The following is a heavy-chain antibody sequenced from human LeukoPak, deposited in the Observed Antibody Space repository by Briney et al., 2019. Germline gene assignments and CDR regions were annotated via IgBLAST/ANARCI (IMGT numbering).Heavy chain of an antibody. J-gene: IGHJ3*02. CDR2: IYTSGST. Sequence: SETLSLTCTVSGSISSYYWSWIRQPPGKGLEWIGYIYTSGSTNYNPSLKSRVTISVDTSKNQFSLDLSSVTAADTAVYYCARQKCTSTSCLTKNAFDTWGQGTMVTVSS. V-gene: IGHV4-4*09. D-gene: IGHD2-2*01. CDR3: ARQKCTSTSCLTKNAFDT. CDR1: GSISSYY.